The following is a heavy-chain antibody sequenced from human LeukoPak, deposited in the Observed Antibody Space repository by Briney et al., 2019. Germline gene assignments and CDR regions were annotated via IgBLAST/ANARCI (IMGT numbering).Heavy chain of an antibody. V-gene: IGHV4-38-2*02. CDR2: IYHSGST. J-gene: IGHJ2*01. Sequence: SETLSLTCTVSGYSISSGYYWGWIRQPPGKVLEWIGSIYHSGSTYYNPSLKSRVTISVDTSKNQFSLKLSSATAADTAVYYCARVYYSNSYDYWYFDLWGRGTLVTVSS. D-gene: IGHD6-13*01. CDR3: ARVYYSNSYDYWYFDL. CDR1: GYSISSGYY.